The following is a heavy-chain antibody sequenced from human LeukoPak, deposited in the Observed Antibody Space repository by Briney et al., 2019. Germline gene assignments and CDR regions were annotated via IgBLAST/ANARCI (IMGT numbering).Heavy chain of an antibody. V-gene: IGHV3-15*01. Sequence: GGSLRLSCAASGFTFSNAWMRWVRQARGKGLEWVGRIKRKTDGGTTDYAAPVKGRFTISRDDSKNTLYLQMNSLKTEDTAVYYCTTRYCSSTSCSEVMDVWGKGTTVTVSS. CDR3: TTRYCSSTSCSEVMDV. D-gene: IGHD2-2*01. CDR1: GFTFSNAW. J-gene: IGHJ6*04. CDR2: IKRKTDGGTT.